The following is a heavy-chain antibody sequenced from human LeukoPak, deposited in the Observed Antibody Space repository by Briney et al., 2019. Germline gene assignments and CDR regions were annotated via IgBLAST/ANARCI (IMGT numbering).Heavy chain of an antibody. CDR1: GFTFSSYA. V-gene: IGHV3-48*03. CDR2: ISSSGSTI. D-gene: IGHD6-19*01. J-gene: IGHJ4*02. CDR3: ARVGSGWYVVDY. Sequence: GGSLGLSCAASGFTFSSYALNWVRQAPGKGLEWVSYISSSGSTIYYADSVKGRFTISRDNAKNSLYLQMNSLRAEDTAVYYCARVGSGWYVVDYWGQGTLVTVSS.